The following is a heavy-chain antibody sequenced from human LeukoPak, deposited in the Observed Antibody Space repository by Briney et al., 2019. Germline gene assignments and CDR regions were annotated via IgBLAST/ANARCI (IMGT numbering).Heavy chain of an antibody. Sequence: PGGSLRLSCGASGFTVGSYGFRWVRQDPGKGLEWVVVISYDGSEKYYADSVKGRFTVSRENSKSTLYLEVNRLRAEDTAIYYCAREFSSYYFDDWGQGTPVTVSS. CDR1: GFTVGSYG. V-gene: IGHV3-30*04. CDR2: ISYDGSEK. J-gene: IGHJ4*02. CDR3: AREFSSYYFDD.